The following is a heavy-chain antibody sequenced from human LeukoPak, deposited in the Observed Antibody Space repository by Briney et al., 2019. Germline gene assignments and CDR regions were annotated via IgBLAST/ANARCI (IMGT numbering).Heavy chain of an antibody. CDR3: ARAPPKTIAAAGTDY. Sequence: GASVKVSCKASGYTFTSYGISWVRQAPGQGLEWMGWISAYNGNTNYAQKLQGRVTVTTDTSTSTAYMELRSLRSDDTAVYYCARAPPKTIAAAGTDYWGQGTLVTVSS. CDR1: GYTFTSYG. D-gene: IGHD6-13*01. CDR2: ISAYNGNT. J-gene: IGHJ4*02. V-gene: IGHV1-18*01.